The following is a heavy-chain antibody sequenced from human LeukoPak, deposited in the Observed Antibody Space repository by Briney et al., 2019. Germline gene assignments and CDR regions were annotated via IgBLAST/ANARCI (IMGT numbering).Heavy chain of an antibody. J-gene: IGHJ1*01. Sequence: GGSLRLSCEASGFTFSNSWMTWVRQTPGKGLEWVANIKTDGSEKYYVDSVKGRFTISRDNAKDSLYLQMNSLRAEDTAVYYCATYSSRNAREFQSWGQGTLVTVSS. CDR3: ATYSSRNAREFQS. D-gene: IGHD2-2*01. CDR1: GFTFSNSW. V-gene: IGHV3-7*01. CDR2: IKTDGSEK.